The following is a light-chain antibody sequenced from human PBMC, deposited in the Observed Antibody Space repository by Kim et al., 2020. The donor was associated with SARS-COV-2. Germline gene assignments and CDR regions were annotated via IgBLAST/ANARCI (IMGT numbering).Light chain of an antibody. CDR3: NSRDSSGNHLV. V-gene: IGLV3-19*01. J-gene: IGLJ2*01. CDR1: SRRSYY. CDR2: GKN. Sequence: ACDQTVQITWHGDSRRSYYERWYQQKPGQAPVLVIYGKNNRPSGIPDRFSGSSSGNTASLTITGAQAEDEGDYYCNSRDSSGNHLVFGGGTQLTVL.